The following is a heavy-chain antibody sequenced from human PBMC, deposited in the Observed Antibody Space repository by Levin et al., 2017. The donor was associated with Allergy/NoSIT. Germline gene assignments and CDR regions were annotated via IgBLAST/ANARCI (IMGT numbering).Heavy chain of an antibody. J-gene: IGHJ3*02. D-gene: IGHD1-26*01. V-gene: IGHV1-69*13. Sequence: WASVKVSCKASGGTDSTAGITWVRQAPGQGLEWMGEIVPFYGRATYSQKFRDRVTITAHPSTSTVYMDLSSLRSEDTAMYYCARNKPGIVGSSEPFDIWGQGTMVTVSA. CDR2: IVPFYGRA. CDR1: GGTDSTAG. CDR3: ARNKPGIVGSSEPFDI.